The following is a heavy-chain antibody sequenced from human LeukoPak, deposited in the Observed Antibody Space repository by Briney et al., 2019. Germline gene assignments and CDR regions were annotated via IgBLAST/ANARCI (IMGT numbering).Heavy chain of an antibody. V-gene: IGHV1-69*13. Sequence: SVKVSCKASGGTFSSYAISWVRQAPGQGLEWMGGIIPIFGTANYAQKFQGRVTITADESTSTAYMELSSLRSEDTAVYYCARDRTYCGGDCYLSVYYYGMDVWGQGTTVTVSS. CDR2: IIPIFGTA. J-gene: IGHJ6*02. D-gene: IGHD2-21*02. CDR3: ARDRTYCGGDCYLSVYYYGMDV. CDR1: GGTFSSYA.